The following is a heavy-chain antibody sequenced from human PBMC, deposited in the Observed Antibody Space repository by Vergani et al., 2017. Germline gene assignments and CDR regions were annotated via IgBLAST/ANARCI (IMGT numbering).Heavy chain of an antibody. CDR2: ISAYNGNT. CDR1: GYTFSTYG. J-gene: IGHJ6*03. CDR3: ARAGLPFYAFYMDV. Sequence: QVQLVQSGAEVRKPGASVKVSCKASGYTFSTYGISWVRQAPGQGLEWMGWISAYNGNTNYPEQFQGRLTMTTDTSTRTAYMELRSLRSDDTSVYYCARAGLPFYAFYMDVWGKGITVTVSS. D-gene: IGHD2/OR15-2a*01. V-gene: IGHV1-18*01.